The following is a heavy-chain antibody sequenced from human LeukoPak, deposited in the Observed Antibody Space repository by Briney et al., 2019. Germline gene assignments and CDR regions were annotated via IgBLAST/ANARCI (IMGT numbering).Heavy chain of an antibody. J-gene: IGHJ4*02. CDR2: IKEDGSQK. Sequence: PGGSLRLSCAASGFTFSRSWMIWVRQAPGKGLEWVANIKEDGSQKFYVDSVKGRFTISRDNARNSLYLQMSSLRAEDTAVYCCARGFGDCWGQGTLVTVSS. CDR3: ARGFGDC. CDR1: GFTFSRSW. D-gene: IGHD3-10*01. V-gene: IGHV3-7*04.